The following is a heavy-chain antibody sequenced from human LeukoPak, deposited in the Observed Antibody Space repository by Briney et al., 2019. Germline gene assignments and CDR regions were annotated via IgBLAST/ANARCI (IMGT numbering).Heavy chain of an antibody. CDR2: IYPGDSDT. D-gene: IGHD6-13*01. J-gene: IGHJ6*02. Sequence: GESLKISCKGSGYSFISYWIGWVRQMPGKGLEWMGIIYPGDSDTRYSPSFQGQVTISADKSISTAYLQWSSLKASDTAMYYCARRMYAAAGSDYYYYYGMDVWGQGTTVTVSS. CDR1: GYSFISYW. V-gene: IGHV5-51*01. CDR3: ARRMYAAAGSDYYYYYGMDV.